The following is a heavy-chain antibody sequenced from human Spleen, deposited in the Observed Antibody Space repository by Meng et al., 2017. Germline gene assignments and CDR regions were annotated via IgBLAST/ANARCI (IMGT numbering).Heavy chain of an antibody. Sequence: QDCCAGLGNTADPLCLLCNVFRGTIKSHDWSWIRQPPGIGLEWLGYIFYSGRTNSSPSLKSPVTISIETSTNQFSLRVSSVTPADTAMNYCEIGFGSGCYYFDYGGQGTLVTVSS. D-gene: IGHD6-19*01. CDR3: EIGFGSGCYYFDY. V-gene: IGHV4-59*11. CDR1: RGTIKSHD. CDR2: IFYSGRT. J-gene: IGHJ4*02.